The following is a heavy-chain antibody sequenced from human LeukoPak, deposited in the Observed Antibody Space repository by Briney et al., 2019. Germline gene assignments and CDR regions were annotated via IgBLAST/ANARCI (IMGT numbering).Heavy chain of an antibody. Sequence: PGGSLRLSCAASGFTFSSYAMHWVRQAPGKGLEWVAVISYDGSNKYYADSVKGRFTISRDNSKNTLYLQMNSLRAEDTAVYYCARDARYWGQGTLVTVSS. CDR3: ARDARY. D-gene: IGHD6-6*01. J-gene: IGHJ4*02. CDR2: ISYDGSNK. V-gene: IGHV3-30-3*01. CDR1: GFTFSSYA.